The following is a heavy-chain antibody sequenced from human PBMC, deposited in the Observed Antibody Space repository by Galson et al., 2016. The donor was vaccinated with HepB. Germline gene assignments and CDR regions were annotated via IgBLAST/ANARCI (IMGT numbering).Heavy chain of an antibody. CDR1: RGSFSGYY. J-gene: IGHJ4*02. D-gene: IGHD1-26*01. V-gene: IGHV4-34*11. CDR2: IYSSGST. Sequence: ETLSLTCVVSRGSFSGYYWTWIRQSPGKGLEWIGSIYSSGSTYDNPSLKSRVTISVDTSKNQFSLNLTSVTAADTAVYYCARLGVVGAKYDYRGQGTLVTVSS. CDR3: ARLGVVGAKYDY.